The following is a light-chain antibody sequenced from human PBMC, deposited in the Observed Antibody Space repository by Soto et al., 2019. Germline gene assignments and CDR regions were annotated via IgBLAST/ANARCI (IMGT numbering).Light chain of an antibody. J-gene: IGKJ2*01. CDR2: EVS. CDR3: MQASFWPPYA. CDR1: HSLGYRDGDTF. V-gene: IGKV2-30*01. Sequence: DGVLTQSPLSLPVTVGQPASISCRSSHSLGYRDGDTFLSWFHQRPGQSPRRLIYEVSNREAGVPERFSGNGSDTDFALAIARVESEDVGIYYCMQASFWPPYAVGQGTRLEIK.